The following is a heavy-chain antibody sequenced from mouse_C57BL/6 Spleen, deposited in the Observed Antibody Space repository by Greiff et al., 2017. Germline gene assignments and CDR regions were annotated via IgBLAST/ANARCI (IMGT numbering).Heavy chain of an antibody. CDR2: ISNGGGST. Sequence: EVQGVESGGGLVQPGGSLKLSCAASGFTFSDYYMYWVRQTPEKRLEWVAYISNGGGSTYYPDTVKGRFTISRDNAKNTLYLQMSRLKSEDTAMYYCARQTYDYPWFAYWGQGTLVTVSA. CDR3: ARQTYDYPWFAY. J-gene: IGHJ3*01. V-gene: IGHV5-12*01. D-gene: IGHD2-4*01. CDR1: GFTFSDYY.